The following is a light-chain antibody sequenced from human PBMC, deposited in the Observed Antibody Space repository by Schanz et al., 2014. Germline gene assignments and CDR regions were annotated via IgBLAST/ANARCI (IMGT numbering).Light chain of an antibody. J-gene: IGKJ3*01. V-gene: IGKV1-9*01. CDR2: AAS. CDR1: QDISSY. CDR3: QQVNSYPRG. Sequence: IQLTQSPSSLSASVGDRVTITCRASQDISSYLAWYQQKPGKAPKLLIYAASTVQSGVPSRFSGSGSGTDFTLTISRLQPEDFATYYCQQVNSYPRGFGPGTKVDIK.